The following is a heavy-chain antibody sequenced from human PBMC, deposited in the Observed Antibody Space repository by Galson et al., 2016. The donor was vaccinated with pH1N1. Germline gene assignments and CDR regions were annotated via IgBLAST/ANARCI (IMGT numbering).Heavy chain of an antibody. CDR1: GYTFSGYY. Sequence: SVKVSCKASGYTFSGYYMHWVRQAPGQGLEWMGGINPNSGGTSYAPKFQGRVTMTRDTSISTGYMELSRLRSDDTAVYYCARDPNSGWYTDYWGQGTLVTVSS. V-gene: IGHV1-2*02. CDR2: INPNSGGT. CDR3: ARDPNSGWYTDY. J-gene: IGHJ4*02. D-gene: IGHD6-19*01.